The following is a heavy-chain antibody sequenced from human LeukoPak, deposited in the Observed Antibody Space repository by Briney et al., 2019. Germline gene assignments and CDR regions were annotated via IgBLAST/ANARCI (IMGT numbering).Heavy chain of an antibody. CDR1: GGSFSGYY. D-gene: IGHD1-14*01. CDR2: INHSGST. CDR3: ARGGWGEPLDY. J-gene: IGHJ4*02. Sequence: SETLSLTCAVYGGSFSGYYWSWIRQPPGKGLEWIGEINHSGSTNYNPSLKSRVTISVDTSKNQFSLKLSSVTAADTAVYYCARGGWGEPLDYWGQGTLVTVSS. V-gene: IGHV4-34*01.